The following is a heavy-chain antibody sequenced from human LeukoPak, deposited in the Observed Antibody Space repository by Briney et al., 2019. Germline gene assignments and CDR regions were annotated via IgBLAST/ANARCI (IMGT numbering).Heavy chain of an antibody. V-gene: IGHV4-4*07. CDR3: ARGPPPDFDY. Sequence: SETLSLTCTVSGDSISSYYWSWIRQPAGKGLEWTGRIHPSGSTNYNPSLKSRLTLSVDTSKNQFSLKLSSVTAADTAVYYCARGPPPDFDYWGRGTLVTVSS. J-gene: IGHJ4*02. CDR1: GDSISSYY. CDR2: IHPSGST.